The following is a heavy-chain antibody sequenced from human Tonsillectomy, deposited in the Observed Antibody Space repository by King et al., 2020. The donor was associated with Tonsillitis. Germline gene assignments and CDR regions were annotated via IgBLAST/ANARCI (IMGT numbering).Heavy chain of an antibody. CDR2: IRYDGSNR. CDR1: GFIFSNYG. CDR3: AKGAVDTMTVDFAY. Sequence: VQLVESGGGVVQPGGSLRLSCAASGFIFSNYGMHWVRQAPGKGLEWVAFIRYDGSNRYCADSVKGRFTISRDNSKNTLYLQMNSLRAEDTAVYYCAKGAVDTMTVDFAYWGQGPLVTVPS. V-gene: IGHV3-30*02. D-gene: IGHD3-22*01. J-gene: IGHJ4*02.